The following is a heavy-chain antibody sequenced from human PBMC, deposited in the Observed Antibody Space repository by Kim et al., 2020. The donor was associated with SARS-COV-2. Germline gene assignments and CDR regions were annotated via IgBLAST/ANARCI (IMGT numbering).Heavy chain of an antibody. D-gene: IGHD2-2*01. Sequence: GGSLRLSCAASGFTFSTYWMHWVRQAPGKGLVWVSRINSDGSSTNYADSVEGRFTISRDNAKNTLYLQMNSLRADDTAVYFCARRYQLAPSGMDVWGQGTTVTVSS. CDR3: ARRYQLAPSGMDV. CDR1: GFTFSTYW. CDR2: INSDGSST. J-gene: IGHJ6*02. V-gene: IGHV3-74*01.